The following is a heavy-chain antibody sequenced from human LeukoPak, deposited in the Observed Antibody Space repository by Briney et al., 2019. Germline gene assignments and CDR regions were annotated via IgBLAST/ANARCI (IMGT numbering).Heavy chain of an antibody. J-gene: IGHJ4*02. CDR2: ISSNGENT. CDR3: ARNRGATGFYWVDY. Sequence: GGSLRLSCAASGFSFSSAPMHWVRQAPGKGLEYVSAISSNGENTYYADSVKGRFTISRDNSRNTMSLQMNSLRAEDTAVYYCARNRGATGFYWVDYWGQGTLVSVSS. CDR1: GFSFSSAP. D-gene: IGHD3-22*01. V-gene: IGHV3-64*04.